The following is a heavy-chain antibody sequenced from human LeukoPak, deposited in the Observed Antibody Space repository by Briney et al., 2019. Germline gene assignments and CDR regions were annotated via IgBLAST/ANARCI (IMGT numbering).Heavy chain of an antibody. CDR1: GFIFNSYG. D-gene: IGHD2-21*01. V-gene: IGHV3-48*01. J-gene: IGHJ4*02. CDR2: ISSSTSNI. Sequence: GGSLRLSCTGSGFIFNSYGINWVRQAPGKGLEWVAYISSSTSNIFYADSVKGRFTISRDHAKDSVLLQMNSLRVEDTALYFCARDGVMAETPFYFDSWGQGALVTVSS. CDR3: ARDGVMAETPFYFDS.